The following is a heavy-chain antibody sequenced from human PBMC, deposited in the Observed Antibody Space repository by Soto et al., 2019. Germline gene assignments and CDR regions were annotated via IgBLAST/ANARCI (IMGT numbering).Heavy chain of an antibody. V-gene: IGHV3-15*01. Sequence: EVQLVESGGDLVKPGGSLRLSCAASRFTLSDAWMSWVRQSPGKGLEWVGRIKRQGVGGATDFAARVKDRFTISRNDSKNTLYLEMNGLKDEDTAIYYCTHSGQAYSWSYYGFFDNWGQETLVTVSS. CDR2: IKRQGVGGAT. CDR1: RFTLSDAW. J-gene: IGHJ4*02. D-gene: IGHD1-26*01. CDR3: THSGQAYSWSYYGFFDN.